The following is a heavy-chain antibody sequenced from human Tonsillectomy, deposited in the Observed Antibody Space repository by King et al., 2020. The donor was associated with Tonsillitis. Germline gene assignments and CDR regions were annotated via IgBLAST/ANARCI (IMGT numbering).Heavy chain of an antibody. CDR1: GHNFTSYW. CDR3: ARLGDVYTAPFDY. J-gene: IGHJ4*02. Sequence: QLVQSGAEVKKPGESLKISCKGSGHNFTSYWIGWVRQMPGKGLEWMGSIYPGDSDTRYSPSFQGQVTISADKSITTAYLQWSSLKASDTAIYYCARLGDVYTAPFDYWGQGTLVTVSS. V-gene: IGHV5-51*03. CDR2: IYPGDSDT. D-gene: IGHD5-18*01.